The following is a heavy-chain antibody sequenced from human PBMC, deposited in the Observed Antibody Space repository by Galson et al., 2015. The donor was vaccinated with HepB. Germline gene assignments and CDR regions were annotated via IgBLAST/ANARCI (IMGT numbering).Heavy chain of an antibody. D-gene: IGHD3-22*01. CDR1: GGTFSSYT. CDR3: ARDSGYYYDSSIAFDI. CDR2: IIPILGIA. V-gene: IGHV1-69*04. Sequence: SVKVSCKASGGTFSSYTISWVRQAPGQGLEWMGRIIPILGIANYAQKFQGRVTITADKSTSTAYMELSSLRSDDTAVYYCARDSGYYYDSSIAFDIWGQGTMVTVSS. J-gene: IGHJ3*02.